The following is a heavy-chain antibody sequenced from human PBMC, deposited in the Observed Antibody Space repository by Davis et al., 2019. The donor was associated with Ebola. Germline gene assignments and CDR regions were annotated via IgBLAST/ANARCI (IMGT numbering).Heavy chain of an antibody. J-gene: IGHJ3*02. D-gene: IGHD6-13*01. CDR1: GFTFSSYS. CDR2: ISSSSSYI. V-gene: IGHV3-21*01. CDR3: ARPPLPGIAAAGTDAFDI. Sequence: PGGSLRLSCAASGFTFSSYSMNWVRQAPGKGLEWVSSISSSSSYIYYADSVKGRFTISRDNAKNSLYLQMNSLRAEDTAVYYCARPPLPGIAAAGTDAFDIWGQGTMVTVSS.